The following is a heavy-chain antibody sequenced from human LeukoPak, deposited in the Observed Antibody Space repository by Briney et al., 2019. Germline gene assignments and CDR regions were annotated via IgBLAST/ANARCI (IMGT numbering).Heavy chain of an antibody. CDR1: GGSISSHY. D-gene: IGHD3-3*01. CDR3: ASSPGMSRFLEWLSPPEGWFDP. V-gene: IGHV4-59*11. J-gene: IGHJ5*02. CDR2: IYYSGST. Sequence: PSETLSLTCTVSGGSISSHYWSWIRQPPGKGLEWIGYIYYSGSTNYNPSLKSRVTISVDTSKNQFSLKLSSVTAADTAVYYCASSPGMSRFLEWLSPPEGWFDPWGQGTLVTVSS.